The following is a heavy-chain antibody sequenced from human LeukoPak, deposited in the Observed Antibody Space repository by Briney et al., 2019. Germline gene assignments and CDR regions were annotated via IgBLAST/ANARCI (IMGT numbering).Heavy chain of an antibody. J-gene: IGHJ4*02. CDR3: ARAPYYDILTSYYAVEYYFDY. V-gene: IGHV1-46*01. Sequence: ASVTVSCKASGYTFTSYYMHWVRQAPGQGLEWMGIINPSGGSTSYVQKFQGRVTMTRDTSTSTVYMDLSSLTSEDTAVYYCARAPYYDILTSYYAVEYYFDYWGQGTLVTVSS. CDR2: INPSGGST. D-gene: IGHD3-9*01. CDR1: GYTFTSYY.